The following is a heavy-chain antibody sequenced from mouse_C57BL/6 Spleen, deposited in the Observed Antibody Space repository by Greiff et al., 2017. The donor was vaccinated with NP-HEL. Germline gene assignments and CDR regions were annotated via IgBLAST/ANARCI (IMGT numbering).Heavy chain of an antibody. V-gene: IGHV1-81*01. CDR2: IYPRSGNT. Sequence: VQGVESGAELARPGASVKLSCKASGYTFTSYGISWVKQRTGQGLEWIGEIYPRSGNTYYNEKFKGKATLTADKSSSTAYMELRSLTSEDSAVYFCARSTDYYGSLSWFAYWGQGTLVTVSA. CDR3: ARSTDYYGSLSWFAY. CDR1: GYTFTSYG. J-gene: IGHJ3*01. D-gene: IGHD1-1*01.